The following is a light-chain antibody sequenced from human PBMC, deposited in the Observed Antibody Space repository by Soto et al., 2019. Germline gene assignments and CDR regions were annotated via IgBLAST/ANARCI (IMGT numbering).Light chain of an antibody. J-gene: IGLJ1*01. CDR3: SSYTSSSTLCV. CDR1: SSDVGGYNY. Sequence: QSALTQPASGSGSPGQSITISCTGTSSDVGGYNYVSWYQQHPGKAPKLMIYDVSNRPSGVSNRFSGSKSGNTASLTISGLQAEDEADYYCSSYTSSSTLCVFGTGTKLTVL. CDR2: DVS. V-gene: IGLV2-14*01.